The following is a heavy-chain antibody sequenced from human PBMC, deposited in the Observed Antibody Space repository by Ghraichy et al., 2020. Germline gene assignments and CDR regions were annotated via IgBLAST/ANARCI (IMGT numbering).Heavy chain of an antibody. J-gene: IGHJ4*02. D-gene: IGHD2-2*01. CDR1: GYTFTNYG. CDR3: ARSCGSNSCYFIY. CDR2: INPYNGNT. Sequence: ASEKVSCKTSGYTFTNYGVTWMRQAPGQGLEWMGWINPYNGNTNYAQKLQGRVTMTTDTSTSTAYMELRSLTPDDTAVYYCARSCGSNSCYFIYWGQGTVVTVSS. V-gene: IGHV1-18*01.